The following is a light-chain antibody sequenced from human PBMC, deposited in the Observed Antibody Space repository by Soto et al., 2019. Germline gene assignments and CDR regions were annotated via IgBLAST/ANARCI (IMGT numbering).Light chain of an antibody. CDR1: QGISDY. Sequence: DIQMTQSPSSLSASVGDRVTITCRASQGISDYLAWYQQKPGKVPKLLIFGASTLQSGVPSRFRGSGSGTDFTLTITSLQPEDVATYYCQKYYSAPFTFGPGTKVDIK. V-gene: IGKV1-27*01. CDR2: GAS. J-gene: IGKJ3*01. CDR3: QKYYSAPFT.